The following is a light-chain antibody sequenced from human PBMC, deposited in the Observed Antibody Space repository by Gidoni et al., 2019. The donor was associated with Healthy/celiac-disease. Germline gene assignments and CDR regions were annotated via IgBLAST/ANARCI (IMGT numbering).Light chain of an antibody. CDR2: SNN. CDR3: AAWDDSLNGVV. CDR1: SSNIGSNT. V-gene: IGLV1-44*01. J-gene: IGLJ2*01. Sequence: QSVLTQPPSASGTPGQRVTFSCSGSSSNIGSNTVNWYQQLPGTAPKLLIYSNNQRPSGVPDRFSGSKSGTSASLAISGLQSEDESDYYCAAWDDSLNGVVFGGGTKLTVV.